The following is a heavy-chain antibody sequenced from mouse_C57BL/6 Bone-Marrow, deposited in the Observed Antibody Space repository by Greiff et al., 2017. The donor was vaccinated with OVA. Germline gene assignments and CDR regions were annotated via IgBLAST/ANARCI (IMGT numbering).Heavy chain of an antibody. CDR1: GYTFTSYG. J-gene: IGHJ3*01. D-gene: IGHD4-1*01. CDR2: IYPRSGNT. CDR3: ARSLGRRAWFAY. V-gene: IGHV1-81*01. Sequence: QVQLQQSGAELARPGASVKLSCKASGYTFTSYGISWVKQSTGQGLEWIGEIYPRSGNTYYNEKFKGKATLTADKSSSTAYMELRSLTSEDSAVYFCARSLGRRAWFAYWGQGTLVTVSA.